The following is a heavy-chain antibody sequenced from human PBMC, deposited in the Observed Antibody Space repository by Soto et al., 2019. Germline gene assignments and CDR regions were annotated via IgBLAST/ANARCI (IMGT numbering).Heavy chain of an antibody. Sequence: GGSLRLSCAASGFTFSSYSMNWVRQAPGKGLEWVSSISSSSSYIYYADSVKGRFTISRDNAKNSLYLQMNSLRAEDTAVYYCARDPSNANYYDSSGYLDYWGQGTLVTVSS. J-gene: IGHJ4*02. D-gene: IGHD3-22*01. V-gene: IGHV3-21*01. CDR2: ISSSSSYI. CDR3: ARDPSNANYYDSSGYLDY. CDR1: GFTFSSYS.